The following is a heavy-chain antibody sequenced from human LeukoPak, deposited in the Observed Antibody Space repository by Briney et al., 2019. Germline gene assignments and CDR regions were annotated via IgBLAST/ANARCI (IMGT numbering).Heavy chain of an antibody. J-gene: IGHJ6*03. V-gene: IGHV4-34*01. CDR2: INHSGST. CDR3: ARVQDYSNYGAGYMDV. D-gene: IGHD4-11*01. CDR1: GGSFSGYY. Sequence: KPSETLSLTCAVYGGSFSGYYWSWIRQPPGKGLEWIGEINHSGSTNYHPSLKRRVPISVDTSKNQFSLKLSSVTAADTAVYYCARVQDYSNYGAGYMDVWGKGTRSPSP.